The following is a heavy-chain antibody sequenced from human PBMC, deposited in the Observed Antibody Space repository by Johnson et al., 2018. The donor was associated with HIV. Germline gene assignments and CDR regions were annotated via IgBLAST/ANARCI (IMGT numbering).Heavy chain of an antibody. CDR1: GFTFSDYY. V-gene: IGHV3-11*04. D-gene: IGHD3-22*01. Sequence: QVQLVESGGGLVKPGGSLRLSCAASGFTFSDYYMSWIRQAPGQGLEWVSYISSSGSTIYYADSVKGRFTISRDNAKNSLYLQMNSLRAEDTAVYYCARSDSSGYYPSHAFDIWGQGTMVTVSS. CDR3: ARSDSSGYYPSHAFDI. CDR2: ISSSGSTI. J-gene: IGHJ3*02.